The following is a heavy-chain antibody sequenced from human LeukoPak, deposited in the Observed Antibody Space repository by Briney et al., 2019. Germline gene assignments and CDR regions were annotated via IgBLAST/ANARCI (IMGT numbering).Heavy chain of an antibody. CDR1: GYTFTIYY. D-gene: IGHD3-22*01. V-gene: IGHV1-46*01. Sequence: ASVKVSCKASGYTFTIYYMHWVRQAPGQGREWMGIINPSGGSTSYAQKFQGRVTMTRDTSTSTVYMELSSLRSEDTAVYYCAREAYYDSSGYLFDYWGQGTLVTVSS. J-gene: IGHJ4*02. CDR3: AREAYYDSSGYLFDY. CDR2: INPSGGST.